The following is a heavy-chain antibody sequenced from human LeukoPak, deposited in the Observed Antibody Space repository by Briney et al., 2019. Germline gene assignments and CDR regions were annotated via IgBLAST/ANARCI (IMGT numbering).Heavy chain of an antibody. CDR3: ATSYYDSRGYYYFVY. D-gene: IGHD3-22*01. Sequence: GASVKVSCKASGYTLNVYYMHWVRQAPGQGLEWMGWINPNSGDTNYAQKFQGRVTMTRDTSISTAYMELSRLTSDDTAVYYCATSYYDSRGYYYFVYWGQGTLVTVSS. V-gene: IGHV1-2*02. CDR1: GYTLNVYY. J-gene: IGHJ4*02. CDR2: INPNSGDT.